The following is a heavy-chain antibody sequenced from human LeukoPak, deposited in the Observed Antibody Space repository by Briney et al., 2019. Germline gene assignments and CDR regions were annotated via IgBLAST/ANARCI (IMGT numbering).Heavy chain of an antibody. Sequence: SQTLSLTCTVSGGSISSGDYYWSWIRQPPGKGLEWIGYIYYSGSTYYNPSLKSRVTVSVDTSKNRFSLKLSSVTAADTAVYYCARALAYSSSWYDYWGQGTLVTVSS. V-gene: IGHV4-30-4*08. J-gene: IGHJ4*02. CDR1: GGSISSGDYY. D-gene: IGHD6-13*01. CDR2: IYYSGST. CDR3: ARALAYSSSWYDY.